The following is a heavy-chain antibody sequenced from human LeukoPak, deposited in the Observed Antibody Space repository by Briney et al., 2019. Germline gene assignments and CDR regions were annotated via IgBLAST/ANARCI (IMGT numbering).Heavy chain of an antibody. CDR1: GYTFTGYY. CDR3: ARVRGGSGGSLRCSFDP. CDR2: INPNSGGT. J-gene: IGHJ5*02. D-gene: IGHD2-15*01. Sequence: AASVKVSCKASGYTFTGYYMHWVRQAPGQGLEWMGWINPNSGGTNYAQKFQGRVTMTRDTSISTAYMELSRLRSDDTAVYYCARVRGGSGGSLRCSFDPWGQGTLVTVSS. V-gene: IGHV1-2*02.